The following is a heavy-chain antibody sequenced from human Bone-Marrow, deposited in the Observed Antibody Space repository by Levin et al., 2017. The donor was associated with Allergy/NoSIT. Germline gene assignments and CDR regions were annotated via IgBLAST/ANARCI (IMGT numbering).Heavy chain of an antibody. CDR1: GDSISSYY. V-gene: IGHV4-59*08. Sequence: ASETLSLTCTVSGDSISSYYWSWIRQPPEKGLEWIGYIYYSGSTSYNPSLKSRVTISIDTSKNQFSLKLSSVTAADTAVYYCARRSCSGGTCYSGSHGMDVWGQGTTVTVSS. CDR2: IYYSGST. D-gene: IGHD2-15*01. J-gene: IGHJ6*02. CDR3: ARRSCSGGTCYSGSHGMDV.